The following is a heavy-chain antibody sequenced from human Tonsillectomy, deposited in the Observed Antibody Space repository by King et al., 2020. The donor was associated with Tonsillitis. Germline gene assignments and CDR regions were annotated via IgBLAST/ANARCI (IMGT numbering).Heavy chain of an antibody. CDR1: GFTFSKSA. CDR3: ASWQQLAPFVH. D-gene: IGHD6-13*01. Sequence: VQLVESGGGLVRPGGSLKLSCAASGFTFSKSAMQWVRQTSGKGLEWVGRIRSSANSATTAYSESVKGRFTVSRDDSEKVVHLQMNSLKVEDTGVYYCASWQQLAPFVHWGQGIEVPVSS. CDR2: IRSSANSATT. V-gene: IGHV3-73*01. J-gene: IGHJ4*02.